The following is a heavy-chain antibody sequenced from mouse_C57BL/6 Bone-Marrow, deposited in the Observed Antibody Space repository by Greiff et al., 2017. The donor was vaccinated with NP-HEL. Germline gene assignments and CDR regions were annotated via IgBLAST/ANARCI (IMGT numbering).Heavy chain of an antibody. CDR1: GFTFSDYY. V-gene: IGHV5-12*01. CDR2: ISNGGGST. D-gene: IGHD1-1*01. J-gene: IGHJ2*01. CDR3: ARRDYYGSYLDY. Sequence: DVHLVESGGGLVQPGGSLKLSCAASGFTFSDYYMYWVRQTPEKRLEWVAYISNGGGSTYYPDTVKGRFTISRDNAKNTLYLQMSRLKSEDTAMYYCARRDYYGSYLDYWGQGTTLTVSS.